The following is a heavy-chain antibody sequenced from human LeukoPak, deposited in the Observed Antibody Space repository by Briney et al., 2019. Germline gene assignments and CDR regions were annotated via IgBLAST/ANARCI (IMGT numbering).Heavy chain of an antibody. CDR1: GGSFSGYY. CDR3: ARLYSSSPYNWFDP. Sequence: PSETLSLTCAVYGGSFSGYYWSWIRQPPGKGLEWIGEISHSGSTNYNPSLKSRVTISVDTSKNQFSLKLSSVAAADTAVYYCARLYSSSPYNWFDPWGQGTLVTVSS. J-gene: IGHJ5*02. V-gene: IGHV4-34*01. CDR2: ISHSGST. D-gene: IGHD6-13*01.